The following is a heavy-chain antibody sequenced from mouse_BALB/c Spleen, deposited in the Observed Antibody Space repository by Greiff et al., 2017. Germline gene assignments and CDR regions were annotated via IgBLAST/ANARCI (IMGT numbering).Heavy chain of an antibody. Sequence: EVKLMESGPELEKPGASVKISCKASGYSFTGYNMNWVKQSNGKSLEWIGNIDPYYGGTSYNQKFKGKATLTVDKSSSTAYMQLKSLTSEDSAVYYCARRDSYLYAMYYWGQGTSVTVSS. V-gene: IGHV1-39*01. CDR2: IDPYYGGT. CDR3: ARRDSYLYAMYY. D-gene: IGHD5-5*01. CDR1: GYSFTGYN. J-gene: IGHJ4*01.